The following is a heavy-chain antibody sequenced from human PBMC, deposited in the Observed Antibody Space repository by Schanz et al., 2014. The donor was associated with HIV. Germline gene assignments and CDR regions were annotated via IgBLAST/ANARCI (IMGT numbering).Heavy chain of an antibody. J-gene: IGHJ6*02. V-gene: IGHV3-30*18. CDR1: GFTFSSYA. CDR3: AKDRNYYDDRYIGKGNYYYYYGMDV. CDR2: ISYDGRNK. D-gene: IGHD3-22*01. Sequence: VQLLESGGGLVQPGGSLRLSCAASGFTFSSYAMTWVRQAPGKGLEWVAVISYDGRNKCFGDSVKGRITISRDNSKNTLYLQIKSLRTEDTAVYYCAKDRNYYDDRYIGKGNYYYYYGMDVWGQGTTVTVSS.